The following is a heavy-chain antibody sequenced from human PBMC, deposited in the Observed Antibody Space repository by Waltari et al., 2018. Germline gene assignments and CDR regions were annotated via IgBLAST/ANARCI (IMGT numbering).Heavy chain of an antibody. D-gene: IGHD1-26*01. CDR3: ARGIVGATSDWFDP. J-gene: IGHJ5*02. CDR1: GGSISRGSYY. CDR2: IYTSGST. Sequence: QVQLQESGPGLVKPSQTLSLPCTVSGGSISRGSYYWSWNRQPAGKGLEWIGRIYTSGSTNYNPSLKSRVTISVDTSKNQFSLKLSSVTAADTAVYYCARGIVGATSDWFDPWGQGTLVTVSS. V-gene: IGHV4-61*02.